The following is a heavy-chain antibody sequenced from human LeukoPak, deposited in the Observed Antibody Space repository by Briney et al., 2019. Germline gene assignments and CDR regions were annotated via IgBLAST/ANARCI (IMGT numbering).Heavy chain of an antibody. V-gene: IGHV1-69*13. D-gene: IGHD6-6*01. CDR3: ARDWVEYSSSSPYFQH. CDR2: IIPIFGTA. CDR1: GGTFSSYA. Sequence: SVKVSCKASGGTFSSYAISWVRQAPGQGLEWMGGIIPIFGTANYAQKFQGRVTITADEPTSTAYMELSSLRSEDTAVYYCARDWVEYSSSSPYFQHWGQGTLVTVSS. J-gene: IGHJ1*01.